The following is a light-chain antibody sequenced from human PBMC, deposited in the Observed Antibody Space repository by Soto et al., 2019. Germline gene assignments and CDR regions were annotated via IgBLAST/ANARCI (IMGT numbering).Light chain of an antibody. CDR3: SSYATINTVVL. V-gene: IGLV2-14*03. CDR2: DVT. J-gene: IGLJ2*01. CDR1: TSDIGAYNY. Sequence: QSALTQPASVSGSLGQSITISCTGTTSDIGAYNYVSWYQHHPGKAPKLLIYDVTDRPSGVSDRFSGSKSGNTASLTISGPQAEDEADYFCSSYATINTVVLFGGGTKLTVL.